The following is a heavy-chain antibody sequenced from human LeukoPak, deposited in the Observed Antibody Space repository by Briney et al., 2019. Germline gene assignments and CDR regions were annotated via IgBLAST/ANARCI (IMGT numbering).Heavy chain of an antibody. V-gene: IGHV3-7*04. CDR1: GFTFSNYW. J-gene: IGHJ4*02. CDR3: ARGGSDSDY. Sequence: GGSLRISCEASGFTFSNYWMTWVRQAPGKGLEWVANIKEDGSDENYVDSVKGRFTISRDNGKNSLYLQMNALRVEETAVYYCARGGSDSDYWGQGTLVTVSS. D-gene: IGHD6-6*01. CDR2: IKEDGSDE.